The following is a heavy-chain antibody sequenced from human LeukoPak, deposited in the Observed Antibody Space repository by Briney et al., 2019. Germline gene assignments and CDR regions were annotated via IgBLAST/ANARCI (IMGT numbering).Heavy chain of an antibody. J-gene: IGHJ4*02. V-gene: IGHV3-48*03. Sequence: PGGSLGLSCAASGFTFSSYEMNWVRQAPGKGLEWVSYISSGSTIYDADSVKGRFTISRDNAKNSLCLQMNSLRAEDTAVYYCARESIAVAGAPFDYWGQGTLVTVSS. CDR2: ISSGSTI. D-gene: IGHD6-19*01. CDR1: GFTFSSYE. CDR3: ARESIAVAGAPFDY.